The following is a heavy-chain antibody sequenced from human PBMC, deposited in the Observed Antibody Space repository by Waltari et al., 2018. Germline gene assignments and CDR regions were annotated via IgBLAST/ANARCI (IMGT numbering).Heavy chain of an antibody. CDR1: GGSISSYY. CDR3: ARVFASQNYYDSSGLPDYFDY. V-gene: IGHV4-59*01. CDR2: IYYSGST. D-gene: IGHD3-22*01. Sequence: QVQLQESGPGLVKPSETLSLTCTVSGGSISSYYWSWIRQPPGQGLEWIGYIYYSGSTNYNPSLKSRVTISVDTSKNQFSLKLSSVTAADTAVYYCARVFASQNYYDSSGLPDYFDYWGQGTLVTVSS. J-gene: IGHJ4*02.